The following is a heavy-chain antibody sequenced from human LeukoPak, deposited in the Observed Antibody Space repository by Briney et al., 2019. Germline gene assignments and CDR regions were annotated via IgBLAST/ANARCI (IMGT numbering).Heavy chain of an antibody. V-gene: IGHV3-66*02. CDR1: GFTVSSNY. Sequence: GGSLRLSCAASGFTVSSNYMSWVRQAPGKGLEWVSVIYSGGSTYYADSVKGRFTISTDNTKNTLYLQMNSLRAEDTAVYYCARCGPEDYYYYMDVWGKGTTVTVSS. D-gene: IGHD6-25*01. CDR2: IYSGGST. CDR3: ARCGPEDYYYYMDV. J-gene: IGHJ6*03.